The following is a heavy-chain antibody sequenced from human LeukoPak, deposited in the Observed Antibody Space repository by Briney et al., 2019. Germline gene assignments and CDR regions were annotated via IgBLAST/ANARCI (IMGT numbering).Heavy chain of an antibody. CDR2: ISSGSSTI. Sequence: GGSLRLSCAASGFTFSSYSMNWVRQAPGKGLEWVSYISSGSSTIYYADSVKGRFTISRDNAKNSLYLQMNSLRAEDTAVYYCARDHSHDFWSGYQFDPWGQGTLVTVSS. CDR3: ARDHSHDFWSGYQFDP. V-gene: IGHV3-48*01. D-gene: IGHD3-3*01. CDR1: GFTFSSYS. J-gene: IGHJ5*02.